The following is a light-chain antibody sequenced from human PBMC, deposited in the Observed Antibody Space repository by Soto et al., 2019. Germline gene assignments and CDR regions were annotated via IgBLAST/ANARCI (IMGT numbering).Light chain of an antibody. CDR3: AAWDDSLSAYV. J-gene: IGLJ1*01. CDR1: SSNIGSNY. Sequence: QSVLTQPPSASGTPGQRVTISCSGSSSNIGSNYVHWYQQLPGTAPKLLIYRNNQRPSGVPDQFTSASLAISGLRSEDEADYYCAAWDDSLSAYVFGIGTKVTVL. CDR2: RNN. V-gene: IGLV1-47*01.